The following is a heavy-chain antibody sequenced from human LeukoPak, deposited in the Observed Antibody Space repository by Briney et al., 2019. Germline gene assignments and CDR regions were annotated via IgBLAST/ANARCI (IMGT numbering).Heavy chain of an antibody. CDR2: FDPEDGET. D-gene: IGHD3-10*01. V-gene: IGHV1-24*01. CDR3: ATDPLNYYGSGSYLYY. J-gene: IGHJ4*02. Sequence: ASVKVSCKVSGYTLTELSMHWVRQAPGKGLEWMGGFDPEDGETIYAQKFQGRVTMTEDTSTDTAYMELSSLRSEDTAVYYCATDPLNYYGSGSYLYYWGQGTLVTVSS. CDR1: GYTLTELS.